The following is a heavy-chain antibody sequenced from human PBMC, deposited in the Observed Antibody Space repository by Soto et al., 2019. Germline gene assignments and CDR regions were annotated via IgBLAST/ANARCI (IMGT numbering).Heavy chain of an antibody. CDR1: GYTFTRYA. CDR3: ARNVDYFDP. V-gene: IGHV1-3*04. J-gene: IGHJ5*02. Sequence: QVQLVQSGAEVKKPGASVKVSCKASGYTFTRYAMHWVRQAPGQGLEWMGWINTGNGNTHYSQKFQGRVTFTRDASATTDYMELSSLTSEDTAVYYCARNVDYFDPWGQGTLVTVSS. D-gene: IGHD4-17*01. CDR2: INTGNGNT.